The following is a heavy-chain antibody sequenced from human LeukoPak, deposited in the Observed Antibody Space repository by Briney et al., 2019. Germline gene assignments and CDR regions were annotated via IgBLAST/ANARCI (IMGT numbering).Heavy chain of an antibody. CDR3: ARVVTYYYDSSGRNYYYYYYMDV. V-gene: IGHV4-59*01. CDR1: GGSISSYY. J-gene: IGHJ6*03. CDR2: IYYSGST. Sequence: SETLALPCTVSGGSISSYYWSWIRQPPGKGLEWIGYIYYSGSTNYNPSLKSRVTISVDTSKNQFSLKLSSVTAADTAVYYCARVVTYYYDSSGRNYYYYYYMDVWGKGTTVTVSS. D-gene: IGHD3-22*01.